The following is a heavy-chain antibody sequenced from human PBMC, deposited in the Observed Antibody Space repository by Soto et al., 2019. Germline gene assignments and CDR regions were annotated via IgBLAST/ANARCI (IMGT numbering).Heavy chain of an antibody. V-gene: IGHV4-39*01. J-gene: IGHJ4*02. D-gene: IGHD4-17*01. CDR1: GGSISSSSYY. CDR2: IYYTGST. CDR3: ARRRDYGDYFDF. Sequence: SETLSLTCIVSGGSISSSSYYWGWIRQPPGKGLEWIGNIYYTGSTYYNPSLKSRVSISVDTSKNQFSLKPSSVTAADTAVYYCARRRDYGDYFDFWGQGTLVTVSS.